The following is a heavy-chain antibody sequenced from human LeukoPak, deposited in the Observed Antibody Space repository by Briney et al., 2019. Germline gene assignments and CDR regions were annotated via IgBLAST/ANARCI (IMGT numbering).Heavy chain of an antibody. CDR1: GFTFSSYA. D-gene: IGHD1-14*01. V-gene: IGHV3-23*01. J-gene: IGHJ4*02. CDR3: ARGFSGFDY. Sequence: TGGSLRLSCAASGFTFSSYAMSWVRQAPGKGLEWVSAISGSGGSTYYADSVKGRFTISRDNSKNTLYLQMSSLRAEDRAVYYCARGFSGFDYWGQGTLVTVSS. CDR2: ISGSGGST.